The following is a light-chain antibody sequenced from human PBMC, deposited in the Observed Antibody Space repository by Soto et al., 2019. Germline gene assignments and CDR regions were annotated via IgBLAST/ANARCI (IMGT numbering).Light chain of an antibody. V-gene: IGLV2-8*01. CDR1: SSDVGGYNY. Sequence: QSALTQPPSASGSPGQSVTISCTGTSSDVGGYNYVSWYQQHPGKAPXLXXXXXXXXXXXXXDXSSGSQSGNTAALTVSXXXXXXXXXXYCSSYAGSNKVFGGGTKLTVL. J-gene: IGLJ2*01. CDR2: XXX. CDR3: SSYAGSNKV.